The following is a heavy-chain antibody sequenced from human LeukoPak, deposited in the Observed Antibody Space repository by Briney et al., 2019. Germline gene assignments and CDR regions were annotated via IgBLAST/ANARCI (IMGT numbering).Heavy chain of an antibody. CDR3: ARGGGEGYYFDY. Sequence: PSQTLSLTCAVSGGSISSGGYSWSWIRQPPGKGLEWIGYIYHSGSTYYNPSLKSRVTISVDRSKNQFSLKLSSVTAADTAVYYCARGGGEGYYFDYWGQGTLVTVSS. CDR1: GGSISSGGYS. D-gene: IGHD3-10*01. CDR2: IYHSGST. V-gene: IGHV4-30-2*01. J-gene: IGHJ4*02.